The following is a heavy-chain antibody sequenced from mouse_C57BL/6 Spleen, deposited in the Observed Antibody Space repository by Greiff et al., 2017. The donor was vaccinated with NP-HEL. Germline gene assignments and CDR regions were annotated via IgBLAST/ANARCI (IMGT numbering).Heavy chain of an antibody. D-gene: IGHD1-1*01. J-gene: IGHJ2*01. CDR2: IDPEDGDT. Sequence: EVQLQQSGAELVRPGASVKLSCTASGFNFKDYYMHWVKQRPEQGLEWIGRIDPEDGDTEYAPKFQGKATLTADTSSNTAYLQLSSLTSEDTAVYYCTTTLTVAPFDYWGQGTTLTVSS. V-gene: IGHV14-1*01. CDR3: TTTLTVAPFDY. CDR1: GFNFKDYY.